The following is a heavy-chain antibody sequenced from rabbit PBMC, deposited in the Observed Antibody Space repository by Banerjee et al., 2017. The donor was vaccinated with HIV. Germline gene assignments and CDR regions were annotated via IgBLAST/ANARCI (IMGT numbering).Heavy chain of an antibody. CDR3: ARDWYYHYGVPITRLDL. D-gene: IGHD6-1*01. J-gene: IGHJ3*01. CDR2: FNNGDGDT. V-gene: IGHV1S40*01. Sequence: QSLEESGGDLVKPGASLTLTCKASGFSFSSNYWICWVRQAPGKGLEWIACFNNGDGDTSYASWAKGRFTISKTSSTTVTLQMTSLTDADTATYFCARDWYYHYGVPITRLDLWGPGTLVTVS. CDR1: GFSFSSNYW.